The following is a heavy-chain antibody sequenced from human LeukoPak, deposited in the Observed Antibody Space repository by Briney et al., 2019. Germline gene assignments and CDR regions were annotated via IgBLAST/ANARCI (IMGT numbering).Heavy chain of an antibody. J-gene: IGHJ4*02. Sequence: GGSLRLSCAASGFTFDDYAMHWVRQAPGKGLEWVSGISWNSGSIGYADSVKGRFTISRDNAKNSLYLQMNSLRAEDTALYYCAKDITHSTPYYDSSGFDYWGQGTLVTVSS. CDR2: ISWNSGSI. D-gene: IGHD3-22*01. CDR1: GFTFDDYA. CDR3: AKDITHSTPYYDSSGFDY. V-gene: IGHV3-9*01.